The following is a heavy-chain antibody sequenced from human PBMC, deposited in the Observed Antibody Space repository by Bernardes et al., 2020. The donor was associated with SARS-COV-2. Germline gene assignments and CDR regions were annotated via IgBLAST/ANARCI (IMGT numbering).Heavy chain of an antibody. D-gene: IGHD6-19*01. Sequence: GESLKISCQGSGYSFSNYWIAWVRQMPGKGLEWMGIIYPGDSDTRYSPSFQGQVTISADKSISTAYLQWSSLRASDTAMYYCARQTRAAVAGNFFDYWGQGTLITVSS. CDR2: IYPGDSDT. V-gene: IGHV5-51*01. CDR3: ARQTRAAVAGNFFDY. J-gene: IGHJ4*02. CDR1: GYSFSNYW.